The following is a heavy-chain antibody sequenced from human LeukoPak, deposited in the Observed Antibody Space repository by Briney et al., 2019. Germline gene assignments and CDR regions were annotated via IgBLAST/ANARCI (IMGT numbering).Heavy chain of an antibody. J-gene: IGHJ4*02. CDR1: GFTFSSYT. CDR2: ITGGSTYI. D-gene: IGHD1-1*01. V-gene: IGHV3-21*01. Sequence: GGSLRLSCAASGFTFSSYTMNWVRQAPGRGLEWVSTITGGSTYIYYTDSVKGRFTISRDNTENSLSLQMNSLRVDDTAVYYCARGWSDSSPYDCWGQGTLVTVSS. CDR3: ARGWSDSSPYDC.